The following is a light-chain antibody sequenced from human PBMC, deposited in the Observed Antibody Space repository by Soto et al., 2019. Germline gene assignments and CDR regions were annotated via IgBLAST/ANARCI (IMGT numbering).Light chain of an antibody. V-gene: IGLV2-14*01. CDR3: SSYTSSSTRV. J-gene: IGLJ3*02. CDR2: EVS. CDR1: SSDVGGYHY. Sequence: QSALTQPASVSGSPGQSITISCTGTSSDVGGYHYVSWYQQHPGKATKLMIYEVSTRPSGISNRFSGYKSGNTDSLTTSGLQADDDADYYCSSYTSSSTRVFGGGTQLTVL.